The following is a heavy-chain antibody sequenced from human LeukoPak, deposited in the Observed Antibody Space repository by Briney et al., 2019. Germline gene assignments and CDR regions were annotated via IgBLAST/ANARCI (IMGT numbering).Heavy chain of an antibody. J-gene: IGHJ4*02. CDR2: INPNSGDT. Sequence: ASVKVSCKASGYTFINYNMHWVRQAPGQGLEWMGWINPNSGDTSYAQKFQDRVTMTRDTSVTTAYMELTRLTPDDTAVYYCASLRLVDYWGQGTLVTVSS. V-gene: IGHV1-2*02. CDR1: GYTFINYN. CDR3: ASLRLVDY. D-gene: IGHD6-19*01.